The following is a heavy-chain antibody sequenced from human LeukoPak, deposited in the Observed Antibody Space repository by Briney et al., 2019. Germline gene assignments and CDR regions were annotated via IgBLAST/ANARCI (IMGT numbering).Heavy chain of an antibody. D-gene: IGHD5-24*01. CDR2: INHSGST. J-gene: IGHJ4*02. V-gene: IGHV4-34*01. CDR3: ASHGDRSRYYFDY. Sequence: SETLSLTCAVYGGSFSGYYWSWIRQPPGKGREWMGEINHSGSTNYNPSLKSRVTISVDTSKNQFSLKLSSVTAADTAVYYCASHGDRSRYYFDYWGQGTLVTVSS. CDR1: GGSFSGYY.